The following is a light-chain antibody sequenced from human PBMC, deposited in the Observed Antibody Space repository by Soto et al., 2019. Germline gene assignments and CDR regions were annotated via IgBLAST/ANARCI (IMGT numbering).Light chain of an antibody. V-gene: IGLV2-23*03. CDR3: FSYAFSSTFV. CDR1: SSDVGSYDL. CDR2: EGT. Sequence: QSVLTQPASVSGSPGQSITISCTGTSSDVGSYDLVSWYQQYPGKAPRLMIYEGTKRPSGVSNRFSGSKSGNTASLIISGLQAEDEADYYCFSYAFSSTFVSGGGTKLTVL. J-gene: IGLJ2*01.